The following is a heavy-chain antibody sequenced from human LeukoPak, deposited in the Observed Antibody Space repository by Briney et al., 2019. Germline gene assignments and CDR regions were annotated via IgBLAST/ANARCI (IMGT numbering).Heavy chain of an antibody. CDR2: ISYDGSNK. V-gene: IGHV3-30*18. CDR3: AKDRANRDGYTDY. CDR1: GFTFSSYG. D-gene: IGHD5-24*01. J-gene: IGHJ4*02. Sequence: PGRSLRLSCAASGFTFSSYGMHWVRQAPGKGLEWVAVISYDGSNKYYADSVKGRFTISRDNSKNTLYLQMNSLRAEDTAVYYCAKDRANRDGYTDYWGQGTLVTVSS.